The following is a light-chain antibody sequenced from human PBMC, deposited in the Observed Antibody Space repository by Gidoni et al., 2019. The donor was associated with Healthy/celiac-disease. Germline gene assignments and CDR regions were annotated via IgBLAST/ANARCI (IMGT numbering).Light chain of an antibody. CDR1: QSVSSSY. J-gene: IGKJ1*01. V-gene: IGKV3-20*01. CDR3: QQYSSSPT. Sequence: EIVLTQPPGTLSSSPGERATLSCTASQSVSSSYLAWYPQTPGQAPRLLIYGASSGSGTDFTLTISRLEAEDFAVYYCQQYSSSPTFGQGTKVEIK. CDR2: GAS.